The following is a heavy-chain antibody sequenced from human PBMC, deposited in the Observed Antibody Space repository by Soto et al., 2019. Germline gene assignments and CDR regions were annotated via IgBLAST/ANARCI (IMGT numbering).Heavy chain of an antibody. D-gene: IGHD6-19*01. CDR1: GFTFRSYS. Sequence: GGSLRLSCVASGFTFRSYSMNWVRQAPGKGLEWVSYISSGSSTIYYADSVKGRFAISRDNAKNSLFLQMNSLRDEDTAVYYCARDVTSGWSYWGQGTLVTVSS. J-gene: IGHJ4*02. V-gene: IGHV3-48*02. CDR3: ARDVTSGWSY. CDR2: ISSGSSTI.